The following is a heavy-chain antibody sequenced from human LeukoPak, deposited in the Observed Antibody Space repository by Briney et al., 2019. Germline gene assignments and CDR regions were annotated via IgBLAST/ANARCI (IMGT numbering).Heavy chain of an antibody. J-gene: IGHJ4*02. V-gene: IGHV4-59*12. Sequence: SETLSLTCTVSGGSISSYYWSWIRQPPGRGLEWIGYIYYSGSTNYNPSLKSRVTISVDTSKNQFSLKLSSVTAADTAVYYCARDPSLGVGFDYWGQGTLVTVSS. CDR1: GGSISSYY. D-gene: IGHD3-16*01. CDR2: IYYSGST. CDR3: ARDPSLGVGFDY.